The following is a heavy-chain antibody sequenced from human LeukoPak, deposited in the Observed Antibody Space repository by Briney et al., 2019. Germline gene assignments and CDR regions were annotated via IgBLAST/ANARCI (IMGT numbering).Heavy chain of an antibody. J-gene: IGHJ4*02. D-gene: IGHD3-22*01. CDR2: IIPIFGTA. Sequence: SVNVSCKASGGTFSSYAISWVRQAPRQGLEWMGGIIPIFGTANYAQKFQGRVTITTDESTSTAYMELSSLRSEDTAVYYCAREGIFEDYYDSSGFDYWGQGTLVTVSS. CDR1: GGTFSSYA. V-gene: IGHV1-69*05. CDR3: AREGIFEDYYDSSGFDY.